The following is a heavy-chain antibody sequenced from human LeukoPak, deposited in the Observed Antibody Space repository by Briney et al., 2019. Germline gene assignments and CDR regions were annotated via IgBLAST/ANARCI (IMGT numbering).Heavy chain of an antibody. V-gene: IGHV4-34*01. CDR1: GFTFSTYG. Sequence: PGGSLRLSCAASGFTFSTYGMSWVRQAPGKGLEWIGEINHSGSTNYNPSLKSRVTISVDTSKNQFSLKLSSVTAADTAVYYCARRAPYCSSTSCYAAMQSRFDNWFDPWGQGTLVTVSS. CDR3: ARRAPYCSSTSCYAAMQSRFDNWFDP. J-gene: IGHJ5*02. CDR2: INHSGST. D-gene: IGHD2-2*01.